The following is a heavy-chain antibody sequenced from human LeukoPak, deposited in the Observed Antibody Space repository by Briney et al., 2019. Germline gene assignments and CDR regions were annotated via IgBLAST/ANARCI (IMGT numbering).Heavy chain of an antibody. CDR2: IWYDGINK. CDR3: ARDYYDSSGQLHAGAHAFDI. V-gene: IGHV3-33*01. J-gene: IGHJ3*02. CDR1: GFTFRTFG. D-gene: IGHD3-22*01. Sequence: PGGSLRLSCAASGFTFRTFGVHWVRQAPGKGLEWVAIIWYDGINKYCADSVKGRFTISRDNSKNTLYLQMNSLRAEDTAVYYCARDYYDSSGQLHAGAHAFDIWGQGTMVTVSS.